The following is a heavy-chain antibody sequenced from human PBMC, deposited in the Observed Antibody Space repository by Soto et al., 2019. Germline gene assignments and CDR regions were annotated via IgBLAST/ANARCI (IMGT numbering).Heavy chain of an antibody. CDR3: ASSLRFLEWHKFVHWYFDL. CDR1: GGSISSGGYY. Sequence: QVQLQESGPGLVKPSQTLSLTCTVSGGSISSGGYYWSWIRQHPGKGLEWIGYIYYSGSTYYNPSIKSRGTISADTSKNQFSLKLSSVTAADTAVYYCASSLRFLEWHKFVHWYFDLWGRGTLVTVSS. V-gene: IGHV4-31*03. CDR2: IYYSGST. J-gene: IGHJ2*01. D-gene: IGHD3-3*01.